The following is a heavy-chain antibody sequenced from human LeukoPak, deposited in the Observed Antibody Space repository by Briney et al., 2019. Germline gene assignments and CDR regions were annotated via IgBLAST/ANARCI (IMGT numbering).Heavy chain of an antibody. CDR1: GFTFSSYG. Sequence: GGSLRLSCAASGFTFSSYGMHWVRQAPGKGLEWVAVMRYDGSNKYYADSVKGRFTISRDNSKNTLYLQMNSLRAEDTAVYYCAKDRDPGVVVAATFGYWGQGTLVTVSS. V-gene: IGHV3-30*02. D-gene: IGHD2-15*01. CDR3: AKDRDPGVVVAATFGY. CDR2: MRYDGSNK. J-gene: IGHJ4*02.